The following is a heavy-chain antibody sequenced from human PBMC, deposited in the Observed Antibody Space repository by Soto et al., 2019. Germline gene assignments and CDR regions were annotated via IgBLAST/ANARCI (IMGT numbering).Heavy chain of an antibody. Sequence: QLQLVESGGGVVQPGRSLRLSCAASGFTFSSYGMHWVRQAPGKGLEWVAVIWFDGSNKFYADSVKGRFTISRDNSKNTVSLQMNSLRDEASAAYYCATTGPYWGQGTLVTVSS. J-gene: IGHJ4*02. CDR3: ATTGPY. CDR1: GFTFSSYG. V-gene: IGHV3-33*01. CDR2: IWFDGSNK.